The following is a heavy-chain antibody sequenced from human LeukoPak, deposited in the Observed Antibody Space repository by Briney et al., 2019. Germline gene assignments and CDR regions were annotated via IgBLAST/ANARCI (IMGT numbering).Heavy chain of an antibody. J-gene: IGHJ4*02. Sequence: GASVKVSCKASGYNFFTYGITWVRQAPGQGLEWMGWISPHNGNANYAQKFQDRVIMTTDTSTNTAFMEVRSLRSDDTAMYYCARVFHDSSGYYPYYFDYWGQGTLVPVSS. CDR2: ISPHNGNA. CDR3: ARVFHDSSGYYPYYFDY. V-gene: IGHV1-18*01. CDR1: GYNFFTYG. D-gene: IGHD3-22*01.